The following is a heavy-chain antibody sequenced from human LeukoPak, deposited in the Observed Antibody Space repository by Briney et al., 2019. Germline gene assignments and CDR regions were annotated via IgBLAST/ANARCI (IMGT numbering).Heavy chain of an antibody. CDR3: ARRRYSSSWYIWFDP. D-gene: IGHD6-13*01. CDR1: GGSLSRGDYY. CDR2: IYYSGST. J-gene: IGHJ5*02. V-gene: IGHV4-30-4*08. Sequence: SETLSLTCTVSGGSLSRGDYYWSWIRQPPGKGLEWIGYIYYSGSTYYNPSLKSRVTISVDTSKTQFSLKLSSVTAADTAVYYCARRRYSSSWYIWFDPWGQGTLVTVSS.